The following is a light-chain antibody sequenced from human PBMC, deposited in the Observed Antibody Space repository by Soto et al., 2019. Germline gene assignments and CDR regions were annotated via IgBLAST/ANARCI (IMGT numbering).Light chain of an antibody. CDR3: QQSSITPRS. V-gene: IGKV1-39*01. CDR2: GAS. Sequence: DIRLTQSPSSLSASVGDRVTISCRASQSISTYLMWYQQKPGKAPNLLIYGASSLQNGVPSRFSGSGSGTEFSLTITGLQPEDSATYYCQQSSITPRSFGQGTKVELK. J-gene: IGKJ1*01. CDR1: QSISTY.